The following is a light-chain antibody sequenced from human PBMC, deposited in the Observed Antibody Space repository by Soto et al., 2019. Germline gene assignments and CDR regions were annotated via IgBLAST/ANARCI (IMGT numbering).Light chain of an antibody. CDR3: QQDNSYSWT. Sequence: DIQMNQAPSTLSASVGDRVTITCRASQSLNNWLACYQKNPGKAPKLLIYKVSRLESGVASRFSGSGFGTEFTLTIGSLQPDDFSTYHCQQDNSYSWTFGQGTKVEI. V-gene: IGKV1-5*03. J-gene: IGKJ1*01. CDR2: KVS. CDR1: QSLNNW.